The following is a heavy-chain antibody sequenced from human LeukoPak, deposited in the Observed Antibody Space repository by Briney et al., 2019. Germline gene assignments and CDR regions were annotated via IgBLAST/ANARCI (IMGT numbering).Heavy chain of an antibody. CDR2: INTDGTVT. J-gene: IGHJ4*02. V-gene: IGHV3-74*01. Sequence: GGSLRLSCAASGFTFSKYWMLWVGQAPGKGPESVSRINTDGTVTTYADSVKGRFTVSRDNADNTMFLQMNSVRDEDTAVYYCATKQWLAPPPDSWGQGTPVTVSS. D-gene: IGHD6-19*01. CDR3: ATKQWLAPPPDS. CDR1: GFTFSKYW.